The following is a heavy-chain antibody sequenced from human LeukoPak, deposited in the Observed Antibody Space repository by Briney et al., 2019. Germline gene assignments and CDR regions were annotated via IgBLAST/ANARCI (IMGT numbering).Heavy chain of an antibody. D-gene: IGHD6-19*01. Sequence: GGPLRLSCEASGFIFSNYGPPWVRQAPGKGLEWLALIGYDGLTKFYADSVKGRFTISRDNSGNTLFLHMASLRVEDTAVYYCAREWGRIAVAGGPGYWGQGALVTVSS. V-gene: IGHV3-33*01. CDR3: AREWGRIAVAGGPGY. CDR1: GFIFSNYG. J-gene: IGHJ4*02. CDR2: IGYDGLTK.